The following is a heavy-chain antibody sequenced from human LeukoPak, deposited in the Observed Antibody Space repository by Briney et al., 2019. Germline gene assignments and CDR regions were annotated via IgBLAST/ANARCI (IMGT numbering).Heavy chain of an antibody. CDR2: ISWNSGSI. Sequence: GGSLRLSCAASGFTFDDYAMHWVRQAPGKGVEWVSGISWNSGSIGYADSVKGRFTISRDSAKNSLYLQMNSLRAEDTALYYCAKDRYPDSYWYFDLWGRGTLVTVSS. CDR1: GFTFDDYA. J-gene: IGHJ2*01. CDR3: AKDRYPDSYWYFDL. D-gene: IGHD1-1*01. V-gene: IGHV3-9*01.